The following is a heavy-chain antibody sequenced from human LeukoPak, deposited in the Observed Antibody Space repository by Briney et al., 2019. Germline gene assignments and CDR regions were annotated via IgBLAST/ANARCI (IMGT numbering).Heavy chain of an antibody. V-gene: IGHV3-21*01. J-gene: IGHJ6*03. CDR3: ARDSVEWIRDIVTPDMDV. CDR2: ISSSSSYI. D-gene: IGHD5-12*01. Sequence: PGGSLRLSCAASGFTFSSYSMNWVRQAPGKGLEWVSSISSSSSYIYYADSVKGRFTISRDNAKNSLYLQMNSLRAEDTAVYYCARDSVEWIRDIVTPDMDVWGKGTTVTVSS. CDR1: GFTFSSYS.